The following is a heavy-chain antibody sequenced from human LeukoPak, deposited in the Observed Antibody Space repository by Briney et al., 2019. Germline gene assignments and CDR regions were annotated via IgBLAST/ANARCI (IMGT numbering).Heavy chain of an antibody. CDR1: GGSITSGDYY. V-gene: IGHV4-30-2*03. CDR3: ARPAGYCSTASCYEYFDY. J-gene: IGHJ4*02. Sequence: MTSQTLSLTCTVSGGSITSGDYYWSWIRQPPGKGLEWIGSIHYSGSPNYNPSLKSRVTISVDTSKGQFSLKLTSVTAADTAVYYCARPAGYCSTASCYEYFDYWGQGTLVTVSS. D-gene: IGHD2-2*01. CDR2: IHYSGSP.